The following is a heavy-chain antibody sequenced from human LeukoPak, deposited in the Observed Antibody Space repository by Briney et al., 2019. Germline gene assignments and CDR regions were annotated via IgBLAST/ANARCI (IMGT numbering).Heavy chain of an antibody. J-gene: IGHJ6*02. CDR2: IVTAGDT. D-gene: IGHD4-17*01. CDR3: ARGLEYGDLRGIDYTMDV. Sequence: EGSLRLSCAAAGFTFSIYDMHWVRQATGKGLEWVSSIVTAGDTYYPGSVKGRFTISRENAKNSLYLQMNSLRAGDTAVYYCARGLEYGDLRGIDYTMDVWGQGTTVTVSS. V-gene: IGHV3-13*01. CDR1: GFTFSIYD.